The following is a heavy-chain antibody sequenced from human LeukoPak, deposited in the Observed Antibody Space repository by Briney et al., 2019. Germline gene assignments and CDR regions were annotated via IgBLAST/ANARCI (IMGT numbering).Heavy chain of an antibody. CDR3: AKDDGYRYDNGGWFDY. CDR1: GFTFRNYA. J-gene: IGHJ4*02. CDR2: INGDGGRT. D-gene: IGHD5-18*01. V-gene: IGHV3-23*01. Sequence: GGSLRLSCAASGFTFRNYAMSWVRHSPGKGLEWVSAINGDGGRTYYADSVKGRFTISRDNFRKTLFLEMNSLRAEDTAVYYCAKDDGYRYDNGGWFDYWGQGTLVTVSS.